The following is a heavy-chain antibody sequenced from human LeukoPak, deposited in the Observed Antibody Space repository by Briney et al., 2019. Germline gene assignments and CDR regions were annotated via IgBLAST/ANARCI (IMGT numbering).Heavy chain of an antibody. V-gene: IGHV1-46*01. J-gene: IGHJ4*02. CDR1: GYTFTSYY. D-gene: IGHD1-26*01. CDR2: INPSGGST. Sequence: ASVKVSCKASGYTFTSYYMHWVRQAPGQGLEWMGIINPSGGSTSYAQKFQGRVTMTTDTSTSTAYMELRSLRSDDTAVYYCARDLKEEWELHTIDYWGQGTLVTVSS. CDR3: ARDLKEEWELHTIDY.